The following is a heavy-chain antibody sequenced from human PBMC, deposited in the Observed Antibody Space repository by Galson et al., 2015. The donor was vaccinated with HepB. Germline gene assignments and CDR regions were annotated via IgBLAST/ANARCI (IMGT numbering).Heavy chain of an antibody. J-gene: IGHJ3*02. Sequence: SLRLSCAASGFTFNNHALSWVRQAPGKGLEWVSSISATGRRTDHDSFVKGQATVTRDNYKYILYLQLNSLRAEDTARYYCAKIPRYVDWFQANDAFDTWGQGTLVTVSS. D-gene: IGHD3-9*01. CDR2: ISATGRRT. CDR3: AKIPRYVDWFQANDAFDT. V-gene: IGHV3-23*01. CDR1: GFTFNNHA.